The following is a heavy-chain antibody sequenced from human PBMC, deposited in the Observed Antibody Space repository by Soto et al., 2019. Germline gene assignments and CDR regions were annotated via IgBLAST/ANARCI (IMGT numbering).Heavy chain of an antibody. CDR1: GFPFSISA. Sequence: GGSLRLSCAASGFPFSISAMSWVRQAPGKGLEWVANIKPDGSQKWYVDSVKGRFTISRDNAKNSLYLQMISLRAEDTAMYYCARGDYYDTSGTFSDAFDIWGQGTMVTVSS. V-gene: IGHV3-7*04. CDR3: ARGDYYDTSGTFSDAFDI. J-gene: IGHJ3*02. D-gene: IGHD3-22*01. CDR2: IKPDGSQK.